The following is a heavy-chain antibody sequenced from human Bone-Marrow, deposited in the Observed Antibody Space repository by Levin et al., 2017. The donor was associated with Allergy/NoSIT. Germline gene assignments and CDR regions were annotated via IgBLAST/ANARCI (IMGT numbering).Heavy chain of an antibody. CDR1: GFTFSSYW. V-gene: IGHV3-7*01. D-gene: IGHD2-15*01. J-gene: IGHJ4*02. CDR3: ASAYCSGGNCYDY. CDR2: IKQDGSEK. Sequence: PGGSLRLSCAASGFTFSSYWMNWVRQAPGKGLEWVANIKQDGSEKYYVDSVKGRFTISRDNAKNSLYLQMNSLRAEDTAVYYCASAYCSGGNCYDYWGQGTLVTVSS.